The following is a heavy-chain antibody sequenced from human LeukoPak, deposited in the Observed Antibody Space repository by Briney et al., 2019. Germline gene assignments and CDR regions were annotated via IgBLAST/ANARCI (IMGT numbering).Heavy chain of an antibody. Sequence: GGYLRLSCAASGFTFSSYMMNWVRQAPGKGLEWVSSINSGSTYTYYTESVKGRFTVSRDNAKNSLFLQMNSLRAEDTAIYYCARSLTTLTYEGYWGQGTLVTVSS. CDR3: ARSLTTLTYEGY. CDR1: GFTFSSYM. D-gene: IGHD1-1*01. CDR2: INSGSTYT. V-gene: IGHV3-21*01. J-gene: IGHJ4*02.